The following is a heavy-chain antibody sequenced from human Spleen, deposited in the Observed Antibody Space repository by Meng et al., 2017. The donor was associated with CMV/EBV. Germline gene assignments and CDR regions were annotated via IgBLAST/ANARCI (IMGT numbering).Heavy chain of an antibody. CDR2: ISITGRDT. J-gene: IGHJ4*02. D-gene: IGHD3-22*01. CDR1: GFTFGNYG. CDR3: ATTPGYYSHNSGYYFY. Sequence: GESMKISCVTSGFTFGNYGMCWVRQAPGKGLQLVSTISITGRDTDYANSVRGRFTVSRDNSKNALYLQMNSLRVEDTAVYYCATTPGYYSHNSGYYFYWGQGTLVTVSS. V-gene: IGHV3-23*01.